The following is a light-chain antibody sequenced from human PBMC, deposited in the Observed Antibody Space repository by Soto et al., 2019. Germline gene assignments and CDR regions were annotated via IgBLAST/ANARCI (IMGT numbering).Light chain of an antibody. J-gene: IGLJ1*01. CDR1: SSDVGAYNY. CDR3: SSYTSDRTYV. V-gene: IGLV2-14*01. CDR2: EVS. Sequence: QSALTQPASVSGSDGQSITISCTGTSSDVGAYNYVSWYQQHPGKAPKLMISEVSNRPSGVSNRFSDSKSGNTASLTISGLQADDEADYFCSSYTSDRTYVFGTGTTVTVL.